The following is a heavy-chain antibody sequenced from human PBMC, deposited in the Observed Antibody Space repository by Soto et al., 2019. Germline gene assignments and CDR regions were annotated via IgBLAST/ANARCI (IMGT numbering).Heavy chain of an antibody. V-gene: IGHV1-69*01. CDR3: AGASDSTWYNWLDP. Sequence: QVQRVQSGAEVKKPGSSVKGSCKAPGGNFSSNGIRWVRQAPGQGLEFMGGIIPTFGTTNYAHKCRGRVTITADESTGTAYVELSSLRSDATAVYYCAGASDSTWYNWLDPWGQGTLVTVSS. CDR1: GGNFSSNG. CDR2: IIPTFGTT. J-gene: IGHJ5*02. D-gene: IGHD5-18*01.